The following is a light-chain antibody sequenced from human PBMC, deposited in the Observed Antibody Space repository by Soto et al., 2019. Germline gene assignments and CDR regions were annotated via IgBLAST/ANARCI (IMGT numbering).Light chain of an antibody. CDR2: DVS. CDR1: QSVRNNY. Sequence: EIVLTQSPGTLSLSPGERATLSCRASQSVRNNYLVWYQQRPGQPPRFLMYDVSTRAAGIPDRFSGSGSGTDFTLTISRLEPEDSAVYYCQQYGSTPLTFGGGTKVEIE. J-gene: IGKJ4*01. CDR3: QQYGSTPLT. V-gene: IGKV3-20*01.